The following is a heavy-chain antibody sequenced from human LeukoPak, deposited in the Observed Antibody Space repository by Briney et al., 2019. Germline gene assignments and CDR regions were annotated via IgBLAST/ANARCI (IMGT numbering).Heavy chain of an antibody. V-gene: IGHV3-23*01. D-gene: IGHD3-3*01. CDR2: ISGSGGST. Sequence: GGSLRLSCAASGFTFSSYAMSWVHQAPGKGLEWVSAISGSGGSTYYADSVKGRCTISRDNSKNTLYLQMNSLRAEDTAVYYCAKARITIFGKFDYWGQGTLVTVSS. CDR1: GFTFSSYA. J-gene: IGHJ4*02. CDR3: AKARITIFGKFDY.